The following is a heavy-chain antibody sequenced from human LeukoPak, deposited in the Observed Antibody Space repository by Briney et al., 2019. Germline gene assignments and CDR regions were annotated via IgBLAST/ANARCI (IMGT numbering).Heavy chain of an antibody. CDR1: GYTFTSNY. CDR2: IYPRDGSA. V-gene: IGHV1-46*01. CDR3: ARDQEGFDY. J-gene: IGHJ4*02. Sequence: ASVKVSCKASGYTFTSNYIHWVRQAPGQGLEWMGMIYPRDGSASYAQKFQGRVTVTRDTSTSTVHMELSGLRSEDTAVYYCARDQEGFDYWGQGTLVTVSS.